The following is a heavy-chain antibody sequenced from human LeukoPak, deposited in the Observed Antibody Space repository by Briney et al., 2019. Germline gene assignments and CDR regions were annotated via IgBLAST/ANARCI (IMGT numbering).Heavy chain of an antibody. CDR1: GFTFSSYA. D-gene: IGHD3-10*01. V-gene: IGHV3-23*01. J-gene: IGHJ5*02. CDR2: ISGSGGST. Sequence: GGSLSLSCAASGFTFSSYAMSWVRQAPGKGLEWVSAISGSGGSTYYADSVKGRFTISRDNSKNTLYLQMNSLRAEDTAVYYCAKDPAFTMVRGVSYWFDPWGQGTLVTVSS. CDR3: AKDPAFTMVRGVSYWFDP.